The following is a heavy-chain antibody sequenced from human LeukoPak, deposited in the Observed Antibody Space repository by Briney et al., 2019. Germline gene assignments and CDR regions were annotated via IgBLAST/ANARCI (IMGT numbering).Heavy chain of an antibody. CDR2: ITTYNGDK. V-gene: IGHV1-18*01. Sequence: ASVKVSCKASGYTLSGDGISWLRQAPGQGLGWVGWITTYNGDKKYSEKFQGRITMTTDTSTSTYYMELRSLRSDDTAIYYCARDCSNGVCYPRDYWGQGTLVIVST. CDR3: ARDCSNGVCYPRDY. CDR1: GYTLSGDG. D-gene: IGHD2-8*01. J-gene: IGHJ4*02.